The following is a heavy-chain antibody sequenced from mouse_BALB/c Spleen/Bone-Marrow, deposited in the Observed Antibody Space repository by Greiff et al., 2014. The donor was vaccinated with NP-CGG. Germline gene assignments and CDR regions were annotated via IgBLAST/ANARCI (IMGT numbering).Heavy chain of an antibody. Sequence: QVQLKESGAELVRPGASVKLSCKASGYTFTSYWINWVKQRPGQGLEWIGNIYPSDSYTNYNQKFKDKATLTVDKSSSIAYMQLSSPTSEDSAVYYCTRGGNYGWYFDVWGAGTTVTVSS. V-gene: IGHV1-69*02. D-gene: IGHD2-1*01. CDR2: IYPSDSYT. CDR1: GYTFTSYW. J-gene: IGHJ1*01. CDR3: TRGGNYGWYFDV.